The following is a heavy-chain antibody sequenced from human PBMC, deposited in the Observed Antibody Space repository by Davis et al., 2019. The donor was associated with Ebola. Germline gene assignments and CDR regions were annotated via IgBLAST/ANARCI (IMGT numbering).Heavy chain of an antibody. CDR3: ARDMGMVQEANWFDP. D-gene: IGHD3-10*01. J-gene: IGHJ5*02. CDR1: GYTFTSYD. CDR2: MNPNSGNT. V-gene: IGHV1-8*01. Sequence: AASVKVSCKASGYTFTSYDINWVRQATGQGLEWMGWMNPNSGNTGYAQKFQGRVTMTRDTSITTAYMELTSLTSEDTAVYYCARDMGMVQEANWFDPWGQGTLVTVSS.